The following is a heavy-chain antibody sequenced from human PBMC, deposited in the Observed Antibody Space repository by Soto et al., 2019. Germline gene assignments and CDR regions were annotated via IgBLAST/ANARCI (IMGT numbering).Heavy chain of an antibody. D-gene: IGHD6-13*01. V-gene: IGHV1-18*01. J-gene: IGHJ5*02. Sequence: QVQLVQSGAEVKKPGASVKVSCKASGYTFTSYGIGWVRHAPGQGLEWMAWISAYNGNTNYAQKLQGRVTMTTDTSTSTAVMELRSLRSDDTAVYYCARGWGIRSWYSENWFDPWGQGTLVTVSS. CDR1: GYTFTSYG. CDR2: ISAYNGNT. CDR3: ARGWGIRSWYSENWFDP.